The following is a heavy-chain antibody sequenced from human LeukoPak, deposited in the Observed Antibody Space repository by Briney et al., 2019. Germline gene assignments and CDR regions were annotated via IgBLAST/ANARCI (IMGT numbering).Heavy chain of an antibody. J-gene: IGHJ6*04. CDR3: AAYYYDSSGYYY. Sequence: PSETLSLTCTVSGGSISSSSYYWGWIRQPPGKGLEWIGSIYYSGSTYCNPSLKSRVTISVDTSKNQFSLKLSSVTAADTAVYYCAAYYYDSSGYYYWGKGTTVTVSS. CDR2: IYYSGST. D-gene: IGHD3-22*01. V-gene: IGHV4-39*01. CDR1: GGSISSSSYY.